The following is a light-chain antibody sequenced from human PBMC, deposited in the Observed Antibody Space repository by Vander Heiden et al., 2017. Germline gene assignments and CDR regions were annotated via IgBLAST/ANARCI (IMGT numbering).Light chain of an antibody. Sequence: QSALTQPASVSGSPGQSITSSCTGASSEVGNYNLVSWYKQRPGKAPKLMIYEVSRRPLGDSNRFSGSKSGNTASLTISGLQAEDEADYYCCSYTGSNTVVFGGGTKLSVL. V-gene: IGLV2-23*02. CDR2: EVS. J-gene: IGLJ2*01. CDR1: SSEVGNYNL. CDR3: CSYTGSNTVV.